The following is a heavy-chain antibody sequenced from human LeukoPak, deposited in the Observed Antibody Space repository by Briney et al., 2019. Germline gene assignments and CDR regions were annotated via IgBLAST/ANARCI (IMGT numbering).Heavy chain of an antibody. CDR3: ARSSEGRQLAPHYYMDV. CDR1: GGSFSGYY. Sequence: SETLSLTCAVYGGSFSGYYWSWIRQPPGKGLECIGEINHSGSTNYNPSLKSRVTISVDTSKNQFSLKLSSVTAADTAVYYCARSSEGRQLAPHYYMDVWGKGTTVTVSS. V-gene: IGHV4-34*01. J-gene: IGHJ6*03. CDR2: INHSGST. D-gene: IGHD6-6*01.